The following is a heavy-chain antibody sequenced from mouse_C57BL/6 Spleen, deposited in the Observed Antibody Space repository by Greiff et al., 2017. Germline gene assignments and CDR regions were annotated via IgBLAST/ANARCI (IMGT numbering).Heavy chain of an antibody. J-gene: IGHJ2*01. V-gene: IGHV5-6*02. Sequence: EVKLVESGGDLVKPGGSLKLSCAASGFTFSSYGMSWVRQTPDKRLEWVATISSGGSYTYYPDSVKGRFTISRDNAKNTLYLQMSSLKSEDTAMYYCARRADYWGQGTTLTVSS. CDR1: GFTFSSYG. CDR3: ARRADY. CDR2: ISSGGSYT.